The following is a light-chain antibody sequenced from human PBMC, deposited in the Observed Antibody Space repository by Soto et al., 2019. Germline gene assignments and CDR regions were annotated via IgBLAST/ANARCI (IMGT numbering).Light chain of an antibody. CDR3: QQLNSYPRYT. J-gene: IGKJ2*01. Sequence: DIQLTQSPSFLSASVGDRVTITCRASQGISSYLAWYQQKPGKAPKLLIYAASTLQSGVPSRFSGSGSGTEFTLTFSSLQPEDFATYYGQQLNSYPRYTFGQGTKLEIK. CDR2: AAS. V-gene: IGKV1-9*01. CDR1: QGISSY.